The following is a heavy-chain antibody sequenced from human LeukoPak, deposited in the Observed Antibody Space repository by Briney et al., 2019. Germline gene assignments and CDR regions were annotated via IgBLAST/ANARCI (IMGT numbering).Heavy chain of an antibody. J-gene: IGHJ3*02. CDR2: IYTSGST. D-gene: IGHD2-2*01. Sequence: NPSETLSLTCTVSGGSISSGSYYWSWIRQPAGKGLEWIGRIYTSGSTNYNPSLKSRVTISVDTSKNQFSLKLSSVTAADTAVYYCARVVYLPREYCSSTSCYHDAFDIWGQGTMVTVSS. CDR3: ARVVYLPREYCSSTSCYHDAFDI. CDR1: GGSISSGSYY. V-gene: IGHV4-61*02.